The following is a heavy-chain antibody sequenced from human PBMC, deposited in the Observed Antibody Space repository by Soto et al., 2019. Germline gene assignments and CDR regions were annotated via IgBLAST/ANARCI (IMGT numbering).Heavy chain of an antibody. CDR3: AREGRGDTAMCTYFDY. Sequence: EVQLVESGGGLVQPGGSLRLSCAASGFTFSSYSMNWVRQAPGKGLEWVSYISTSSHNIYYADSVKGRFTISRDNAKKSLYLHMNSLRAEDTAVYYCAREGRGDTAMCTYFDYWGQGTLVTVSS. V-gene: IGHV3-48*01. CDR1: GFTFSSYS. J-gene: IGHJ4*02. D-gene: IGHD5-18*01. CDR2: ISTSSHNI.